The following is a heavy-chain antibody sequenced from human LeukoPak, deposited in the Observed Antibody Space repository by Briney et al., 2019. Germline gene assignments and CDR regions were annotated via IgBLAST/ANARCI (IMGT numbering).Heavy chain of an antibody. CDR3: ARDRKPPFWSGHFGWFDP. CDR2: ISYDGSNK. Sequence: PGGSLRLSCAASGFTFSSYAMHWVRQAPGKGLEWVAVISYDGSNKYYADSVKGRFTISRDNSKNTLYLQMNSLRAEDTAVYYCARDRKPPFWSGHFGWFDPWGQGTLVTVSS. CDR1: GFTFSSYA. J-gene: IGHJ5*02. V-gene: IGHV3-30-3*01. D-gene: IGHD3-3*01.